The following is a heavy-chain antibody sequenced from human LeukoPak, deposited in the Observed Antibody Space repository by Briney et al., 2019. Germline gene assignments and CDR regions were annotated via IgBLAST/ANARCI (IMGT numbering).Heavy chain of an antibody. CDR2: ISESGGST. CDR3: ARSKLTDDFWSGYYYYFDY. J-gene: IGHJ4*02. D-gene: IGHD3-3*01. CDR1: GFTFTNYA. Sequence: GGSLRLSCAASGFTFTNYAMNWVRQAPGKGLEWVSAISESGGSTYYADSVKGRFTISRDNSKNTLYLQMNSLRAEDTAVYYCARSKLTDDFWSGYYYYFDYWGQGTLVTVSS. V-gene: IGHV3-23*01.